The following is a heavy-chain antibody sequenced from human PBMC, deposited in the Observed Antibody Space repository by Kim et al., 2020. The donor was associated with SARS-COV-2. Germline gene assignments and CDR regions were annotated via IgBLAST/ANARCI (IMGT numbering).Heavy chain of an antibody. CDR2: NT. V-gene: IGHV1-18*01. J-gene: IGHJ3*02. CDR3: ARGSKGAFDI. Sequence: NTNYAQKLQGRVTMTTDTSTSTAYMELRSLRSDDTAVYYCARGSKGAFDIWGQGTMVTVSS.